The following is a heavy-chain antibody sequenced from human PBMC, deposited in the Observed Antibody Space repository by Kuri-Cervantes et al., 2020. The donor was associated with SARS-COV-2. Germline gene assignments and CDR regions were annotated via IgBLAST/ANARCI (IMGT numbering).Heavy chain of an antibody. CDR3: ARGLRKYYFDY. D-gene: IGHD1-14*01. CDR1: GFTFNNYD. Sequence: GGSLRLSCAASGFTFNNYDMYWVRQAPGKGLEWVAVISYDGSKKYYADSVKGRFTISRDNSKSTLYLPMYNLRAEDTAVYYYARGLRKYYFDYWGQGTLVTVSS. J-gene: IGHJ4*02. V-gene: IGHV3-30-3*01. CDR2: ISYDGSKK.